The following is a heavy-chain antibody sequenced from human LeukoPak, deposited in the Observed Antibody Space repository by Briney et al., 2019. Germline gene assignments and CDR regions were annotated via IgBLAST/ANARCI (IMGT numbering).Heavy chain of an antibody. J-gene: IGHJ3*02. D-gene: IGHD2-2*02. CDR2: ISTSGAST. Sequence: GGSPRLSCAASGFTFSNYAMSWVRQAPGKGLEWVSSISTSGASTYYADSVKGRFTISRDNDKNSLYLQMSSLRDEDTALYYCARDSAGFLYRPDAFDIWGQGTMVTVSS. CDR3: ARDSAGFLYRPDAFDI. V-gene: IGHV3-23*01. CDR1: GFTFSNYA.